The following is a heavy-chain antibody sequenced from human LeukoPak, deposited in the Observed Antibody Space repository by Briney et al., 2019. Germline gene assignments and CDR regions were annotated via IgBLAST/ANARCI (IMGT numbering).Heavy chain of an antibody. CDR2: ISYDGSNK. J-gene: IGHJ6*02. Sequence: GGSLRLSCAASGFTFSSYAMHWVRQAPGKGLEWVAVISYDGSNKYYADSVKGRFTISRDNSKNTLYLQMNSLRAEDTAVYYCARSGYSSNWYGRYYYYYYGMDVWGQGTTVTVSS. CDR3: ARSGYSSNWYGRYYYYYYGMDV. CDR1: GFTFSSYA. V-gene: IGHV3-30-3*01. D-gene: IGHD6-13*01.